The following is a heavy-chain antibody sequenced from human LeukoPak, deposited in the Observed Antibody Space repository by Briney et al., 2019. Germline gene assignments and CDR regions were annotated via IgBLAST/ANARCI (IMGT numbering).Heavy chain of an antibody. CDR3: AKGGLNYFDY. V-gene: IGHV3-23*01. Sequence: GGSLRLSCAASGFTFSSYGMSWVRQAPGKGLEWVSAISGSGGGTYYADSVKGRFTVSRDNSKNTLHLQMNSLRAEDTAVYYCAKGGLNYFDYWGQGTLVTVSS. J-gene: IGHJ4*02. CDR1: GFTFSSYG. CDR2: ISGSGGGT.